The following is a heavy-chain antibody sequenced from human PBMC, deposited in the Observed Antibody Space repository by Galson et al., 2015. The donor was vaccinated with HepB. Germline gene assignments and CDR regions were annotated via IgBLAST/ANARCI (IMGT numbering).Heavy chain of an antibody. Sequence: SVKVSCKASGYTFTSYGISWVRQAPGQGLEWMGWISAYNGNTNYAQKLQGRVTMTTDTSTSTAYMELRSLRSDDTAVCYCARGGATYDILTGYYNWWFDPWGQGTLVTVSS. CDR3: ARGGATYDILTGYYNWWFDP. V-gene: IGHV1-18*04. CDR1: GYTFTSYG. D-gene: IGHD3-9*01. CDR2: ISAYNGNT. J-gene: IGHJ5*02.